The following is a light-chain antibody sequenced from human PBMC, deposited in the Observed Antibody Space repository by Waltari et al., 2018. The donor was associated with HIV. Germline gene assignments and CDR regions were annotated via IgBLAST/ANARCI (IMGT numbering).Light chain of an antibody. Sequence: SVLTQPPSASGTPGQRFTISCSGGSSNIGSNYVYWFQQLPGAAPNLLIYRNVQRPSGVPVRFSGAKSGSSAALAIRLLRSEDEAVYYCSTWDDRLSDRVFGGWTKLTVL. J-gene: IGLJ3*02. CDR3: STWDDRLSDRV. CDR2: RNV. CDR1: SSNIGSNY. V-gene: IGLV1-47*01.